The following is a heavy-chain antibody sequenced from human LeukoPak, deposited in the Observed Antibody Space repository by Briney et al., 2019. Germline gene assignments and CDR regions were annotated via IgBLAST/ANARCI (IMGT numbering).Heavy chain of an antibody. V-gene: IGHV3-23*01. CDR1: GFTFSSYA. CDR3: AVSYSSSWYYYYYGMDV. Sequence: GGSLRLSCAASGFTFSSYAMSWVRQAPGKGLEWVSAISGSGGSTYYADSVKGRFTISRDNSKNTLYLQMNSLRAEDTAVYYCAVSYSSSWYYYYYGMDVWGQGTTVTVSS. CDR2: ISGSGGST. D-gene: IGHD6-13*01. J-gene: IGHJ6*02.